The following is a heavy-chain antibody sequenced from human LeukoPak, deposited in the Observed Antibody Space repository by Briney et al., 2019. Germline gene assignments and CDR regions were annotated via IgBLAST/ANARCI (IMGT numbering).Heavy chain of an antibody. Sequence: GGSLRLSCAASGFAFSNYGMHWVRQAPGKWQDWVALISHDGSREYYAESVKGRFTISRDNSKNTLFLQMNSLRGEDTAVYYCAKNGAEVGDFDYWGQGTLVTVSS. CDR3: AKNGAEVGDFDY. CDR2: ISHDGSRE. D-gene: IGHD2-8*01. CDR1: GFAFSNYG. J-gene: IGHJ4*02. V-gene: IGHV3-30*18.